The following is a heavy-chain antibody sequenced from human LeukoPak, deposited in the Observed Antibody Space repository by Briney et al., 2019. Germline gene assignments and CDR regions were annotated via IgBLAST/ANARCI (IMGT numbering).Heavy chain of an antibody. CDR3: ARSRRAYSSSWQMGYYYYGMDV. V-gene: IGHV1-2*02. CDR2: INPNSGGT. J-gene: IGHJ6*02. CDR1: GYTFTGYY. Sequence: ASVTVSCKASGYTFTGYYMHWVRQAPGQGLEWMGWINPNSGGTNYAQKFQGRVTMTRDTSISTAYMELSRLRSDDTAVYYCARSRRAYSSSWQMGYYYYGMDVWGQGTTVTVSS. D-gene: IGHD6-13*01.